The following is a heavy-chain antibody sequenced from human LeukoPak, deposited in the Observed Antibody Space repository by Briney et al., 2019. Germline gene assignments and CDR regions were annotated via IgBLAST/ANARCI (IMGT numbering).Heavy chain of an antibody. D-gene: IGHD2-2*02. CDR3: ARLLRQTSVGPDLYYFDY. Sequence: SETLSLTCTVSGGSISSYYWSWIRQPPGKGLEWIGYIYYSGSTNYNPSLKSRVTISVDTSKNQFSLKLSSVTAADTAVYYCARLLRQTSVGPDLYYFDYWGQGTLVTVSS. CDR2: IYYSGST. J-gene: IGHJ4*02. V-gene: IGHV4-59*08. CDR1: GGSISSYY.